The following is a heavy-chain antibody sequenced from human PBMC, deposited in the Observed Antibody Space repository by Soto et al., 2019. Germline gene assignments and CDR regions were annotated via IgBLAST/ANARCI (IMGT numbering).Heavy chain of an antibody. D-gene: IGHD3-10*01. CDR2: IGPASGDT. J-gene: IGHJ4*02. V-gene: IGHV1-2*02. Sequence: ASVKVSCKASGYAFTGHYIHWVRQAPGQGPEWMGEIGPASGDTRYAQKFQGRVTMTRDTSITTVYMELNNLSPDDTAVYYCGRGRSGQLVVFYWGQGTPVTVS. CDR1: GYAFTGHY. CDR3: GRGRSGQLVVFY.